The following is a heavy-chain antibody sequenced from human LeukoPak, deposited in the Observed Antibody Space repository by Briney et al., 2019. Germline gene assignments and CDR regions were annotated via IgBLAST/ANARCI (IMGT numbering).Heavy chain of an antibody. J-gene: IGHJ3*02. CDR3: ARPRSGSWYTAYDI. CDR1: GYSFTSYW. D-gene: IGHD6-13*01. Sequence: GESLKISCRGSGYSFTSYWIAWVRQMPGKGLEWMVSINPGDSDTRHSPSFQGQVTISADKSIRTAYLQWSSLKVSDTAMYYCARPRSGSWYTAYDIWGQGTMVTVS. CDR2: INPGDSDT. V-gene: IGHV5-51*01.